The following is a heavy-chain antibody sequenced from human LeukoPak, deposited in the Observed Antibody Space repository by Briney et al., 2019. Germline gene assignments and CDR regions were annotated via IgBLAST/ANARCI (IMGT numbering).Heavy chain of an antibody. V-gene: IGHV3-7*03. Sequence: GGSLRLSCAASGLTFSNYWMTWVRQAPGKGLEWVANINKDGSEKNYVDSVKGRFTISRDNAKNSLYLQINSLRADDTAVYYCARDHSSSGMDVWGQGTTVTVSS. CDR3: ARDHSSSGMDV. CDR2: INKDGSEK. J-gene: IGHJ6*02. CDR1: GLTFSNYW.